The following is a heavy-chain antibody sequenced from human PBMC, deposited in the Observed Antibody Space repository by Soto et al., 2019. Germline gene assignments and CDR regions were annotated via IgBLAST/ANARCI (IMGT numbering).Heavy chain of an antibody. Sequence: EVQLVESGGGLVQPGGSLTLSCAASGFTFSASAVNWVRQASGKGLEWVGRIRSKANTYATAYGASVKGRFAISRDDSKKTAYLQMNSLKTEDTAVYYYATTEDYDFWSGSFDPWGQGTLVTVSS. D-gene: IGHD3-3*01. CDR1: GFTFSASA. CDR2: IRSKANTYAT. J-gene: IGHJ5*02. CDR3: ATTEDYDFWSGSFDP. V-gene: IGHV3-73*01.